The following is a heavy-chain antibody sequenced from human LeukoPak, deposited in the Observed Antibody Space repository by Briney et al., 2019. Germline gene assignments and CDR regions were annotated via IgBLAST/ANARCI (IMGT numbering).Heavy chain of an antibody. V-gene: IGHV1-2*02. CDR3: ARGDHVRGYYYMDV. Sequence: ASVKVSCKASGYTFTGYYLHWVRQAPGQGLEWVGWINPNSGGTDYAQKFQGRVTMTRDTSISTAYMELTSLRSDGTAVYYCARGDHVRGYYYMDVWGKGTTVTVSS. CDR1: GYTFTGYY. J-gene: IGHJ6*03. D-gene: IGHD1-14*01. CDR2: INPNSGGT.